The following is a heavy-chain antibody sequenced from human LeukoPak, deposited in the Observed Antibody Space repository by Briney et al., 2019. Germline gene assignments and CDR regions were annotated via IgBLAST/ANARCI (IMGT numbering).Heavy chain of an antibody. Sequence: GGSLRLSCAASGFTFSNAWMSWVRQAPGKGLEWVGHIKSETDGGTTDYAAPVKGRFTISRDDSKSTLYLQMNSLKTEDTALYYCTADDGNIWYLHYYYAMDVWGQGTTVTVS. J-gene: IGHJ6*02. CDR2: IKSETDGGTT. CDR1: GFTFSNAW. V-gene: IGHV3-15*01. D-gene: IGHD6-13*01. CDR3: TADDGNIWYLHYYYAMDV.